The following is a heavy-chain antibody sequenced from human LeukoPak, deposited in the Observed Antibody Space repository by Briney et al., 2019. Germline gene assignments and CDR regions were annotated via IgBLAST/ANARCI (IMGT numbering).Heavy chain of an antibody. CDR2: IRYDGSSK. Sequence: GGSLRLSCAASGFTFSSYGMTWVRQAPGKGLEWVAYIRYDGSSKYCADSVEGRSTISRDNSKNTLYLQMNSLRAEDTAVYYCAKDREYSSSDWGQGTLVTVSS. CDR1: GFTFSSYG. D-gene: IGHD6-6*01. CDR3: AKDREYSSSD. J-gene: IGHJ4*02. V-gene: IGHV3-30*02.